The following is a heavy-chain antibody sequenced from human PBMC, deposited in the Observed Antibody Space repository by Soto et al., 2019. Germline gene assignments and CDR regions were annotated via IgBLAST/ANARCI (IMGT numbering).Heavy chain of an antibody. CDR1: GFTFSSYG. J-gene: IGHJ5*02. CDR2: ISYDGSNK. CDR3: AKDSATAMAPNNWFYP. Sequence: PGGSLRLSCAASGFTFSSYGMHWVRQAPGKGLEWVAVISYDGSNKYYADSVKGRFTISRDNSKNTLYLQMNSLRAEDTAVYYCAKDSATAMAPNNWFYPWGQGTLVTVSS. D-gene: IGHD5-18*01. V-gene: IGHV3-30*18.